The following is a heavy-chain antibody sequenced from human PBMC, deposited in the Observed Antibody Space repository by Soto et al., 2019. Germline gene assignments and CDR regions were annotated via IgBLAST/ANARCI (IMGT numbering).Heavy chain of an antibody. D-gene: IGHD3-10*01. CDR1: GFAFSDYA. Sequence: LRLSCAASGFAFSDYAMNWVRQAPGKGLEGVAVISYDGSYKYYEDSVRGRFTISRDNSQNTLYLQINSLRAEDTAVYYCARDLYFGAGDAFDIWGQGTMVTVSS. V-gene: IGHV3-30-3*01. CDR3: ARDLYFGAGDAFDI. CDR2: ISYDGSYK. J-gene: IGHJ3*02.